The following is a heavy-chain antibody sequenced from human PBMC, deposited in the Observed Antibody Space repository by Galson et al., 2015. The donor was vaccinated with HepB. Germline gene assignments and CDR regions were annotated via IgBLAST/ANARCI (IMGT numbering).Heavy chain of an antibody. J-gene: IGHJ3*02. D-gene: IGHD6-13*01. CDR1: GYTFTSYG. Sequence: QSGAEVKKPGASVKVSCKASGYTFTSYGISWVRQAPGQGLEWMGWISAYNGNTNYAQKLQGRVTMTTDTSTSTAYMELRSLRSDDTAVYYCARDKIAGYSSSWEETRAFDIWGQGTMVTVSS. CDR3: ARDKIAGYSSSWEETRAFDI. CDR2: ISAYNGNT. V-gene: IGHV1-18*04.